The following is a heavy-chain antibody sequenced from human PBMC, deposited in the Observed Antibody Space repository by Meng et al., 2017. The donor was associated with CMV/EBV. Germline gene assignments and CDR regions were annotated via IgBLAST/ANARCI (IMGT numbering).Heavy chain of an antibody. Sequence: LSLPCGASGFTFSSYWMSWVRQAPGKGLEWVANIKQDGSEKYYVDSVKGRFTISRDNAKNSLYLQMNSLRAEDTAVYYCARESVVIQALGRAFDIWGQGTTVTVSS. V-gene: IGHV3-7*01. D-gene: IGHD2-2*01. CDR2: IKQDGSEK. CDR1: GFTFSSYW. J-gene: IGHJ3*02. CDR3: ARESVVIQALGRAFDI.